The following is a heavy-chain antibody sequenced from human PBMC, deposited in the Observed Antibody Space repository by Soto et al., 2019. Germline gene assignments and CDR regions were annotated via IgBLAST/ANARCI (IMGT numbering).Heavy chain of an antibody. CDR2: IIPIFGTA. CDR3: ARDRVTRYHGSGSYYNTGYYYGMDV. Sequence: SVEVSCKASGGTFSSYSISWVRQAPGQGLEWMGGIIPIFGTANYAQKFQGRVTITADESTSTAYMELSSLRSEDTAVYYCARDRVTRYHGSGSYYNTGYYYGMDVWGQGTTVTVSS. V-gene: IGHV1-69*13. J-gene: IGHJ6*02. CDR1: GGTFSSYS. D-gene: IGHD3-10*01.